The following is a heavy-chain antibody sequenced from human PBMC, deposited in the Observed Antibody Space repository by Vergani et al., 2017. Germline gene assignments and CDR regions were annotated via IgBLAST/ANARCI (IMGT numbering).Heavy chain of an antibody. CDR2: ISWNSGSI. D-gene: IGHD3-3*01. Sequence: EVQLVESGGGLVQPGRSLRLSCAASGFTFDDYAMHWVRQAPGKGLEWVSGISWNSGSIGYADSVKGRFTISRDNAKNSLYLQMNSLRAEDTALYYCAKGHYGLWGGYPNGCGCERWGRGALVTV. CDR3: AKGHYGLWGGYPNGCGCER. CDR1: GFTFDDYA. V-gene: IGHV3-9*01. J-gene: IGHJ2*01.